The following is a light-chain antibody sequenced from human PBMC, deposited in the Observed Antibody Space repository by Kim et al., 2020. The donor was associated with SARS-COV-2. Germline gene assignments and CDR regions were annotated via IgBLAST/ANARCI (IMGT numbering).Light chain of an antibody. CDR2: AAS. J-gene: IGKJ2*01. Sequence: SASTGDRVPITCRASQGISGYLAWYQQKPGKAPELLIYAASTLQSGVPSRFSGSGSGTDFTLTISCLQSEDFATYYCQQYYSYPHTFGQGTKLEI. V-gene: IGKV1-8*01. CDR1: QGISGY. CDR3: QQYYSYPHT.